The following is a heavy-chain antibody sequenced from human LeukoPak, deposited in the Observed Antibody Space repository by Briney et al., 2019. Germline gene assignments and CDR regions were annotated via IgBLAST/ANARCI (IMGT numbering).Heavy chain of an antibody. Sequence: GGSLRLSCVASGFTFSNYWMYWVRQAPGKGLEWVSRINSDASSISYVDSVKGRFTISRDNSKNTLYLQMNSLRAEDTAVYYCAREQAYCGGDCYSGYFDYWGQGTLVTVSS. CDR2: INSDASSI. CDR1: GFTFSNYW. V-gene: IGHV3-74*01. D-gene: IGHD2-21*02. CDR3: AREQAYCGGDCYSGYFDY. J-gene: IGHJ4*02.